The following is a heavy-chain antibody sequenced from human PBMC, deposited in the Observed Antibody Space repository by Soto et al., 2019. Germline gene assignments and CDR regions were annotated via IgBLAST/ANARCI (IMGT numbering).Heavy chain of an antibody. CDR1: GASITGSTYY. CDR2: VDYGGIT. Sequence: LQLQESGPGLARPSETLSLTCTVSGASITGSTYYWGWIRQPAGKGLEWIGSVDYGGITYYNPXXXXXXXXXXXXXXXXXXXXXXXXXXXXXXXXXXXXXXXXDMLTGAFDPWGQGILVTVSS. V-gene: IGHV4-39*01. CDR3: XXXXXXDMLTGAFDP. D-gene: IGHD3-9*01. J-gene: IGHJ5*02.